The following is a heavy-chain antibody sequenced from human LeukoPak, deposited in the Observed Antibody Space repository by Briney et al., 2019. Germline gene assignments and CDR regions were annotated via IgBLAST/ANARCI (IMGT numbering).Heavy chain of an antibody. Sequence: SVKVSCKASGGTFTSYAISWVRQAPGQGLEWMGRIIPIFGIANYAQKFQGRVTITADKSTSTAYMELSSLRSEDTAVYYCAREVVPAAIEFGFDYWGQGTLVTVSS. J-gene: IGHJ4*02. CDR1: GGTFTSYA. CDR2: IIPIFGIA. CDR3: AREVVPAAIEFGFDY. V-gene: IGHV1-69*10. D-gene: IGHD2-2*02.